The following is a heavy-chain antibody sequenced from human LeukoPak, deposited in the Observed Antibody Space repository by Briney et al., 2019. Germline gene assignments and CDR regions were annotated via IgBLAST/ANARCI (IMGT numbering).Heavy chain of an antibody. CDR1: GFTFSSYS. CDR2: IRWNSGSI. J-gene: IGHJ4*02. Sequence: GGSLRLSCAASGFTFSSYSMNWVRQAPGKGLEWVSGIRWNSGSIGYADSAKGRFTISRDNAKTSLYLQMNSLRAEDTALYYCAKDIGAAAVPTFGYWGQGTLVTVSS. D-gene: IGHD6-13*01. V-gene: IGHV3-9*01. CDR3: AKDIGAAAVPTFGY.